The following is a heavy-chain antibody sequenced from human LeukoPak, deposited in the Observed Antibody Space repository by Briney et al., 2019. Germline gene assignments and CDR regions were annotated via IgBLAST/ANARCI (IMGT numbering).Heavy chain of an antibody. D-gene: IGHD3-16*01. CDR3: ARVDVWGSSTSDYFDY. CDR2: FYHSGST. CDR1: GGSISSGSYY. J-gene: IGHJ4*02. V-gene: IGHV4-39*07. Sequence: PSETLSLTCTVSGGSISSGSYYWGWIRQPPGKGLEWIGSFYHSGSTYYNPSLKSRVTISVDTSKNQFSLKLSSVTAADTAVYYCARVDVWGSSTSDYFDYWGQGTLVTVSS.